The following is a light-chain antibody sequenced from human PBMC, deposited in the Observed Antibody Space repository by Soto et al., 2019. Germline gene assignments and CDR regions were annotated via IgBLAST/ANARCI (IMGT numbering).Light chain of an antibody. J-gene: IGLJ2*01. V-gene: IGLV2-23*01. CDR2: EGS. CDR1: SSDVGGYNL. Sequence: QSVLTQPASVSGSPGQSITISCTGTSSDVGGYNLVSWYQQHPGKAPKVMIYEGSKRPSGVSNRFSGSKSGNTASLTISGLQAEDEADYYCCSYVGSSNSVVFGGGTKLTVL. CDR3: CSYVGSSNSVV.